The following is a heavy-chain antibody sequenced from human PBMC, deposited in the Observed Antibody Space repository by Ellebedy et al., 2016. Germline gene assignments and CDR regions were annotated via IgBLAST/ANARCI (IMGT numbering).Heavy chain of an antibody. CDR2: ISYDGSNK. CDR3: ARDGSWNDGGWFDP. Sequence: GESLKISXAASGFTFSSYGMHWVRQAPGKGLEWVAVISYDGSNKYYADSVKGRFTISRDNSKNTLYLQMNSLRAEDTAVYYCARDGSWNDGGWFDPWGQGTLVTVSS. V-gene: IGHV3-30*03. CDR1: GFTFSSYG. D-gene: IGHD1-1*01. J-gene: IGHJ5*02.